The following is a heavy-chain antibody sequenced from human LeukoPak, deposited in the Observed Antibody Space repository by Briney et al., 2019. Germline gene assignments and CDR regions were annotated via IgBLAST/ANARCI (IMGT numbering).Heavy chain of an antibody. CDR3: AKELSYSSSWYGVRYYGMDV. CDR1: GFTFSSYG. Sequence: PGGSLRLSCAASGFTFSSYGMHWVRQAPGKGLEWVAVISYDGSNKYYADSVKGRFTISRDNSKNTLYLQMNSLRAEDTAVYYCAKELSYSSSWYGVRYYGMDVWGQGTTVTVSS. D-gene: IGHD6-13*01. J-gene: IGHJ6*02. CDR2: ISYDGSNK. V-gene: IGHV3-30*18.